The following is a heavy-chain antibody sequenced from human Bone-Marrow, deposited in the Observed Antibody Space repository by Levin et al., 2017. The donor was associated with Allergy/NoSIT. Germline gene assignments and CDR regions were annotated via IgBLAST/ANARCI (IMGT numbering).Heavy chain of an antibody. CDR2: IFHSGTT. CDR1: GGSISSNSFY. D-gene: IGHD1-14*01. J-gene: IGHJ4*02. CDR3: AGDPPEISYFDY. V-gene: IGHV4-39*07. Sequence: PGGSLRLSCTVSGGSISSNSFYWGWVRQPPGKGLEWIGSIFHSGTTFYNPSLKSRVTLSVDTSKNQYSLKVTSVTAADTAVYYCAGDPPEISYFDYCGQGIQVTVSS.